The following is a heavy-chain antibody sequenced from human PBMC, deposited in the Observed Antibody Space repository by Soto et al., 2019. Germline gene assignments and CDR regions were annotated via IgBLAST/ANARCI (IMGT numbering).Heavy chain of an antibody. J-gene: IGHJ6*03. Sequence: QVQLQESGPGLVKPSGTLSLTCAVSSGSISSSNWWSWVRQPPGKGLEWIGEIYHSGSTNYTPSLRSRVTISVDKSKNQFSLKLSSVTAADTAVYYCARNLGYCSGGSCYSSHYYYYMDVWGKGTTVTVSS. V-gene: IGHV4-4*02. CDR2: IYHSGST. CDR1: SGSISSSNW. D-gene: IGHD2-15*01. CDR3: ARNLGYCSGGSCYSSHYYYYMDV.